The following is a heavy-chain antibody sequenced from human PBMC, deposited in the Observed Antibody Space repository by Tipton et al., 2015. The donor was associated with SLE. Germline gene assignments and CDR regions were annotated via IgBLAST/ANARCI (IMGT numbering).Heavy chain of an antibody. J-gene: IGHJ4*02. Sequence: TLSLTCAVYGRSFSGYYWSWIRQPPGKGLEWIGEINHSGSTNYTPSLKSEVTISVDTSKNQFSLKLSSVTTADAAVYYCASKLGSYPDYWSQGALVTVTP. CDR1: GRSFSGYY. CDR2: INHSGST. CDR3: ASKLGSYPDY. V-gene: IGHV4-34*01. D-gene: IGHD7-27*01.